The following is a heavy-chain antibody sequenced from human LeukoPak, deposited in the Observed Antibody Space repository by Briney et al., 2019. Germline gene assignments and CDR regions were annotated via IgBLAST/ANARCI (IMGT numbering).Heavy chain of an antibody. D-gene: IGHD4-17*01. CDR2: INGNDDTT. J-gene: IGHJ4*02. V-gene: IGHV3-23*01. CDR1: GFTFRNAW. CDR3: AKGEKTTVTTYFDY. Sequence: PGGSLRLSCAASGFTFRNAWMNWVRQAPGKGLEWVSAINGNDDTTFYADSAKGRFTISRDNSKNTLYLQMNSLRAEDTAVYYCAKGEKTTVTTYFDYWGQGTLVTVSS.